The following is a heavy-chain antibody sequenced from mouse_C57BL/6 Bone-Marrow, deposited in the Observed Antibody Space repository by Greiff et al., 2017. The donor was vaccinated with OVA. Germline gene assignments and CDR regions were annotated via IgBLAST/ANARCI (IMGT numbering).Heavy chain of an antibody. Sequence: EVKLMESGGGLVQPGGSLKLSCAASGFTFSDYGMAWVRQAPRKGPEWVAFISNLAYSIYSADTVTGRFTISVENAKNTLYLEMSSLRSEDTAMYYCSREGGTKGYFDGWGTGTTVTVSS. CDR1: GFTFSDYG. V-gene: IGHV5-15*01. D-gene: IGHD3-3*01. CDR3: SREGGTKGYFDG. CDR2: ISNLAYSI. J-gene: IGHJ1*03.